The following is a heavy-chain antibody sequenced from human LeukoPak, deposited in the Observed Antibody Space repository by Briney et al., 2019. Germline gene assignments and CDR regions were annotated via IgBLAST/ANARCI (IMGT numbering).Heavy chain of an antibody. D-gene: IGHD3-10*01. V-gene: IGHV3-48*03. CDR3: ATVGGPMVRGVIIPRVFDH. CDR1: GFTFSNYE. Sequence: GGSLRLSCAASGFTFSNYEMNWVRQAPGKGLEWVSYISGSDTTYYADSVKGRFTISRDNAKNSLYLQMNSLRAEDTAVYYCATVGGPMVRGVIIPRVFDHWGQGTLVTVSS. CDR2: ISGSDTT. J-gene: IGHJ4*02.